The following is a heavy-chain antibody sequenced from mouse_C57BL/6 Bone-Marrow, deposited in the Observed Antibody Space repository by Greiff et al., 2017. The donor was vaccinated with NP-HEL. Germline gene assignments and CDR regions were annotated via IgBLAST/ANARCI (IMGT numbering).Heavy chain of an antibody. CDR1: GYTFTTYW. D-gene: IGHD1-1*01. CDR3: ARKAYYGRSYEFAY. J-gene: IGHJ3*01. Sequence: QVQLQQPGAELVKPGASVKLSCKASGYTFTTYWMQWVKQRPGQGLEWIGEIDPSDSYTNYNQKFKGKATLTVDTSSSTAYMQLSSLTYEDSAVYYCARKAYYGRSYEFAYWGQGTLVTVSA. V-gene: IGHV1-50*01. CDR2: IDPSDSYT.